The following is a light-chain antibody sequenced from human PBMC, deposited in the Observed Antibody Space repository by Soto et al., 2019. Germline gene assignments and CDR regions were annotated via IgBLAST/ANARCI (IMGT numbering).Light chain of an antibody. CDR3: QQYGSSPLT. CDR2: GAS. Sequence: EIVLTQSPGTLSLSPGERATLSCRASQSVSSSFLAWYQHKPGQAPRLLIYGASSRATGIPDRFSGSGSGTDFTLTISRLEPEDLEVYYCQQYGSSPLTFGAGTKVDIX. CDR1: QSVSSSF. V-gene: IGKV3-20*01. J-gene: IGKJ4*01.